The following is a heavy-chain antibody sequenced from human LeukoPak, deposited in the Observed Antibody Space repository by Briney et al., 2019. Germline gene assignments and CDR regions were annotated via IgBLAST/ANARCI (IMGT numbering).Heavy chain of an antibody. V-gene: IGHV4-4*02. Sequence: PSGTLSLTCAVSGGSIRRNNWWGWVRRPPGKGLKWFGEIYHSGSPNYNPSLKSRVTISVDKSRNHFSLNLSSVTAADTAVYYCARVNINNWHSCDYWGQGTLVTVSS. J-gene: IGHJ4*02. CDR2: IYHSGSP. CDR3: ARVNINNWHSCDY. CDR1: GGSIRRNNW. D-gene: IGHD1-1*01.